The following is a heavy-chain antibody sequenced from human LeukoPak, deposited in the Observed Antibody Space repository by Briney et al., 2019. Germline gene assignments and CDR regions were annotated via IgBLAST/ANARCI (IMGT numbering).Heavy chain of an antibody. D-gene: IGHD3-22*01. V-gene: IGHV1-2*06. J-gene: IGHJ4*02. Sequence: ASVKVSCKASGGTFSSYAISWVRQAPGQGLEWMGRINPNSGGTNYAQKFQGRVTMTRDTSISTAYMELSRLRSDDTAVYYCARAYYDSSGEFDYWGQGTLVTVSS. CDR3: ARAYYDSSGEFDY. CDR2: INPNSGGT. CDR1: GGTFSSYA.